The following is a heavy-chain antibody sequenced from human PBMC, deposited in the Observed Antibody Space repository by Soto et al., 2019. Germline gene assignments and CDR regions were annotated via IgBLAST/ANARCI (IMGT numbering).Heavy chain of an antibody. CDR2: IYWDDDK. J-gene: IGHJ5*02. CDR3: AYRLPYNMNWESGWFDP. D-gene: IGHD1-7*01. CDR1: GFSLSTHGVA. Sequence: QITLKESGPTLVKPTQTLTLTCTFSGFSLSTHGVAVGWIRQPPGKALECLAIIYWDDDKRYNPPLKNRLTITMDTSKNQVVLTMTNVDPVDTATYRCAYRLPYNMNWESGWFDPWGQGTLVTVSS. V-gene: IGHV2-5*02.